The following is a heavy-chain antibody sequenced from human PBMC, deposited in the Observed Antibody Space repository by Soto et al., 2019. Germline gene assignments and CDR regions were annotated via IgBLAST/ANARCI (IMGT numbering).Heavy chain of an antibody. J-gene: IGHJ6*02. CDR3: AREMGYQLLYYYYYYGMDV. D-gene: IGHD2-2*01. V-gene: IGHV3-30-3*01. CDR1: GFTFSSYA. CDR2: ISYDGSNK. Sequence: GGSLRLSCAASGFTFSSYAMHWVRQAPGKGLEWVAVISYDGSNKYYADSVKGRFTISRDNSKNTLYLQMNSLRAEDTAVYYCAREMGYQLLYYYYYYGMDVWGQGTTVTVSS.